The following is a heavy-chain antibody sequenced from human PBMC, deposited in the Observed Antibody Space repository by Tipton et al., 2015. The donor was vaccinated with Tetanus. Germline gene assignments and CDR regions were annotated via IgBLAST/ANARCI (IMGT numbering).Heavy chain of an antibody. V-gene: IGHV4-61*05. CDR3: ARIRQVGKPGPFFDY. J-gene: IGHJ4*02. CDR2: IYYSGST. D-gene: IGHD7-27*01. CDR1: GGSINSSRHF. Sequence: TLSLTCSVSGGSINSSRHFWAWIRQPPGKGLEWIGYIYYSGSTNYNPSLRSRVTISVDTSKNQFPLKLSSVTAADTAVYYCARIRQVGKPGPFFDYWGQGTLVTVSS.